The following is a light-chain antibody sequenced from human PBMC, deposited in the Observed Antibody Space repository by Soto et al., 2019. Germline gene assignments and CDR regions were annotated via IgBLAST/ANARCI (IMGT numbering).Light chain of an antibody. Sequence: DIQMTESPSSLSASVGDRVTITCQASQDISNYLNWYQQTPGKAPKIVIYAASSLQSGVPARFSGSGSGTDFSFTISSLKPEDIATYYCQQYENLPPTFGQGTRLEIK. V-gene: IGKV1-33*01. CDR2: AAS. CDR1: QDISNY. J-gene: IGKJ5*01. CDR3: QQYENLPPT.